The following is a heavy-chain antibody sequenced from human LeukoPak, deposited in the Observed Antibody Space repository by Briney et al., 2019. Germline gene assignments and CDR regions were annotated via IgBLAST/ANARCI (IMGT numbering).Heavy chain of an antibody. V-gene: IGHV3-7*01. J-gene: IGHJ4*02. CDR2: IKQDGSEK. Sequence: GGSLRLSCAASGFTSSSYWMSWVRQAPGKGLEWVANIKQDGSEKYYVDSVKGRFTISRDNAKNSLYLQMNSLRAEDTAVYYCARYDYYDSRFDYWGQGTLVTVSS. CDR3: ARYDYYDSRFDY. D-gene: IGHD3-22*01. CDR1: GFTSSSYW.